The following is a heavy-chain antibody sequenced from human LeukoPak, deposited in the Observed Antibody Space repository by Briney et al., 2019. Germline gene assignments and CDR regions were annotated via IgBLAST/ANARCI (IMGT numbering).Heavy chain of an antibody. CDR3: AREGTSGTHLNWFDP. D-gene: IGHD1-1*01. V-gene: IGHV4-59*01. CDR2: IYYIGNT. J-gene: IGHJ5*02. Sequence: SETLSLTCTVSGDSISSYYWSWIRQPPGKGLEWIGYIYYIGNTNYNPSLKSRVTISVDTSKNQFSLKLSSVTAADTAVYYCAREGTSGTHLNWFDPWGQGTLVTVSS. CDR1: GDSISSYY.